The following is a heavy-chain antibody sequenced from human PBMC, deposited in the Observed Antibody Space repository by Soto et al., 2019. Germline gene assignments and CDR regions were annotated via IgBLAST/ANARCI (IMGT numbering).Heavy chain of an antibody. CDR3: AKLRYCSGGSCYHDAFDI. J-gene: IGHJ3*02. D-gene: IGHD2-15*01. Sequence: QVQLVESGGGVVQPGRSLRLSCAASGFTFSSYGMYWVRQAPGKGLEWVAVIPYDGSNKYYADSVKGRFTISRDNSKNTLYLQMNSLRAEDTAVYYCAKLRYCSGGSCYHDAFDIWGQGTMVTVSS. CDR2: IPYDGSNK. CDR1: GFTFSSYG. V-gene: IGHV3-30*18.